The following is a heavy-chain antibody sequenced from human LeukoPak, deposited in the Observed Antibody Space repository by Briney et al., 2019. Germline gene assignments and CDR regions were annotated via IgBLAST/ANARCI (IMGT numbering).Heavy chain of an antibody. D-gene: IGHD3-10*01. CDR2: IYYSGST. J-gene: IGHJ4*02. CDR3: ARATLWFGELVYFDY. V-gene: IGHV4-59*01. Sequence: SETLSLTCTVSGGSISSYYWSWIRQPPGKGLEWIGYIYYSGSTNYNPSFKSRVTISVDTSKNQFSLKLSSVTAADTAVYYCARATLWFGELVYFDYWGQGTLVTVSS. CDR1: GGSISSYY.